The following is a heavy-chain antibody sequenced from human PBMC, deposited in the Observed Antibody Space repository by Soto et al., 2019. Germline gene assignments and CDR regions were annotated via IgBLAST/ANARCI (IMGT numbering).Heavy chain of an antibody. Sequence: EVQLVESGGGLVQPGGSLRLSCAASGFTFSSYWMHWVRQAPGKGLVWVSRINSDGSTTNYADPVKGRFTISRDNAKNTLYLQMNSLRAEDTSVYYCARVPTGGYDWNWGQGTLVTVSS. CDR2: INSDGSTT. V-gene: IGHV3-74*01. J-gene: IGHJ4*02. CDR1: GFTFSSYW. CDR3: ARVPTGGYDWN. D-gene: IGHD5-12*01.